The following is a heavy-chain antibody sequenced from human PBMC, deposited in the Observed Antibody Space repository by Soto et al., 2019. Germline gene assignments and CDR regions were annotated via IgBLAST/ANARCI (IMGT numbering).Heavy chain of an antibody. CDR3: AKGSRIVATIAYFDY. V-gene: IGHV3-23*01. CDR2: ISGSGGST. CDR1: GFTFSNYA. J-gene: IGHJ4*02. D-gene: IGHD5-12*01. Sequence: GGSLRLSCAASGFTFSNYAMSWVRQAPGKGLEWVSTISGSGGSTYYADSGKGRFTISRDNSKNTLYLQMNSLRAEDTAVYYCAKGSRIVATIAYFDYWGQGTLVTVSS.